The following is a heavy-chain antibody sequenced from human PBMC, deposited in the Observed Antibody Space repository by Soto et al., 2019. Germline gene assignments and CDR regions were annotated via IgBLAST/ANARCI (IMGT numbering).Heavy chain of an antibody. CDR3: AREAHFYGRSDVFDI. Sequence: EVQLVESGGGLVKPGGSLRLSCAASGFSFSLYTMTWVRQAPGRGLEWVSSIGSSSNYIYYADSMKGRFTISRDNAKSSLYLQMNRLRADDTAVYYCAREAHFYGRSDVFDIWGQGTMVTVSS. CDR1: GFSFSLYT. CDR2: IGSSSNYI. V-gene: IGHV3-21*02. D-gene: IGHD3-10*02. J-gene: IGHJ3*02.